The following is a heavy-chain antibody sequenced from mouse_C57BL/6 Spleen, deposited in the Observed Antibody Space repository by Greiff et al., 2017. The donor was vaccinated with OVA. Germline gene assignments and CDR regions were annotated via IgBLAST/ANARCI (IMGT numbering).Heavy chain of an antibody. CDR1: GYTFTDYN. CDR3: ARFDYYDDDDYYAMDY. V-gene: IGHV1-22*01. Sequence: EVQLQQSGPELVKPGASVKMSCKASGYTFTDYNMHWVKQSHGKSLEWIGYINPNNGGTSYNQKFKGKATLTVNKSSSTAYMDIRSLTSEDSAVYYWARFDYYDDDDYYAMDYWGQGTSVTVSS. D-gene: IGHD2-4*01. J-gene: IGHJ4*01. CDR2: INPNNGGT.